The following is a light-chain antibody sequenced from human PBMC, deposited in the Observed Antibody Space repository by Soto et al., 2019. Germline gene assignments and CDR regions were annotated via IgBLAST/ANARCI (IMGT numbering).Light chain of an antibody. CDR3: QQSYSTSIT. CDR1: QTISSY. V-gene: IGKV1-39*01. Sequence: DSQMTQSPASLSASVGDRGTSTCLASQTISSYLNWYQQKPGKAPKLLIYVASSLQGGVPSRFSGSGSGTDFTLTIGSLQPDDFATYYCQQSYSTSITFGQGTRLEIK. CDR2: VAS. J-gene: IGKJ5*01.